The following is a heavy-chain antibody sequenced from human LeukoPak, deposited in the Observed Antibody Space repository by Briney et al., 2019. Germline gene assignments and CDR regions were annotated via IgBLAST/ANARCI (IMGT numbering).Heavy chain of an antibody. J-gene: IGHJ4*02. D-gene: IGHD4-17*01. CDR1: GDSISSSGYY. Sequence: SETLSLTCTVSGDSISSSGYYWGWIRQSPAKGLEWIGSIYYGGTSYYNPSLKSRVTISVDTSKNQFSLKLSSVTAADTAVYYCARASHDYGDYSHFDYWGQGTLVTVSS. CDR2: IYYGGTS. V-gene: IGHV4-39*07. CDR3: ARASHDYGDYSHFDY.